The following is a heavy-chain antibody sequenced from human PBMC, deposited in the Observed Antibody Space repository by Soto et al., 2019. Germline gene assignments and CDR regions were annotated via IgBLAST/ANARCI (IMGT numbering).Heavy chain of an antibody. D-gene: IGHD3-22*01. CDR3: ARGGTMIVVDNWFDP. CDR1: GGSISSGGYS. CDR2: IYHSGST. Sequence: TSETLSLTCAVSGGSISSGGYSWSWIRQPPGKGLEWIGYIYHSGSTYYNPSLKSRVTISVDRSKNQFSLKLSSVTAADTAVYYCARGGTMIVVDNWFDPWGQGGLVTVSS. V-gene: IGHV4-30-2*01. J-gene: IGHJ5*02.